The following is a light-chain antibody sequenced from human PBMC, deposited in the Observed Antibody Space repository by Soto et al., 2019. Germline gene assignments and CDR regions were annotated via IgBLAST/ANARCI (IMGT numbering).Light chain of an antibody. CDR2: NSN. CDR3: AAWDASLNGVL. V-gene: IGLV1-44*01. J-gene: IGLJ2*01. CDR1: SSNIGSNS. Sequence: QSILTQPPSASGTPGQRVSISCSGSSSNIGSNSVNWYQQLPGTAPKLLIYNSNQRPSGVPDRFSGSKSGASASLAISGLQSEDEADYYCAAWDASLNGVLFGGWTKLTVL.